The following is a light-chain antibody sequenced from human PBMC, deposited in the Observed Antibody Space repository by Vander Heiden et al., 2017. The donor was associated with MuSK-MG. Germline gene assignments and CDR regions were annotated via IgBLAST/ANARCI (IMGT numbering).Light chain of an antibody. CDR1: QSVSSSY. CDR3: HQDCGSPPT. Sequence: EIVLTQSPGTLSLSPGERATLSCRASQSVSSSYLAWYQQKPGQAPRLLIYGPSSRATGIPDRFSGSGSGTDFTLTISRLEPEDFAMYFCHQDCGSPPTFGPGTKVEIK. J-gene: IGKJ1*01. V-gene: IGKV3-20*01. CDR2: GPS.